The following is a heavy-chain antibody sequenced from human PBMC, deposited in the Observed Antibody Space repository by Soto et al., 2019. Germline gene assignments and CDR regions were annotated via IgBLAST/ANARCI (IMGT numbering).Heavy chain of an antibody. CDR1: GGSISGYY. V-gene: IGHV4-59*12. CDR2: ISNIGST. J-gene: IGHJ4*02. CDR3: ARVGPDYYDSGGYYFRLDY. Sequence: PSETLSLTCTVSGGSISGYYWSWVRQPPGKGLESIGYISNIGSTNYNPSLKSRVTISVDTSKNQFSLKLRSVTAADTAVYFCARVGPDYYDSGGYYFRLDYWGQGTLVTVSS. D-gene: IGHD3-22*01.